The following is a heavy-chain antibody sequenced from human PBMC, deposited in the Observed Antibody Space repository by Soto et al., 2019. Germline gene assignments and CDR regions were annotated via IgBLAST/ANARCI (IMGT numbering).Heavy chain of an antibody. D-gene: IGHD2-2*01. Sequence: GGSLRLSCAASGFTFSNYWMTWVRQAPGKGLEWVANIKQDGSETYYVDSLKGRFTISRDNARNSLYLQMNSLRAEDTAMYYCARPDGVVAAAIDYWGQGTLVTVSS. CDR2: IKQDGSET. J-gene: IGHJ4*02. V-gene: IGHV3-7*01. CDR1: GFTFSNYW. CDR3: ARPDGVVAAAIDY.